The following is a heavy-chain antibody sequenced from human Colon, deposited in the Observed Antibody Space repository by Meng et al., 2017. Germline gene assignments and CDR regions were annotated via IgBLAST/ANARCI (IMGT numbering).Heavy chain of an antibody. V-gene: IGHV3-66*02. Sequence: EAQLVESWGVLAKPGGSLRLSCAVSGFSVSSAFMIWVRQAQGKGLGWVSMIHSSVGTFFADTVKGRFTVSTDNSKNPLYLEMNSLRIEDTAVYHCANRFVWGLGTLVTVSS. CDR1: GFSVSSAF. D-gene: IGHD3-3*01. CDR2: IHSSVGT. CDR3: ANRFV. J-gene: IGHJ4*02.